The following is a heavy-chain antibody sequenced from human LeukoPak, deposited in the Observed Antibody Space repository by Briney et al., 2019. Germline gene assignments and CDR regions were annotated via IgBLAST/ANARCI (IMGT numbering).Heavy chain of an antibody. Sequence: GGSLRLSCAASGFIFSSYAMSWVRQAPGKGLEWVSAVSGGAGSTYYADSVKGRFTISRDNSKNTLYLQMNSLRAEDTAVYYCAKDRSYGSPDYFDSWGQGTLVTVSS. CDR3: AKDRSYGSPDYFDS. D-gene: IGHD5-18*01. V-gene: IGHV3-23*01. CDR2: VSGGAGST. J-gene: IGHJ4*02. CDR1: GFIFSSYA.